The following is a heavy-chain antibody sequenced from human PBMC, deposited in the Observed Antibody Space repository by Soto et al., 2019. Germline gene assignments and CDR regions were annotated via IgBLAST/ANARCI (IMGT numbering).Heavy chain of an antibody. CDR2: ISSNGGST. V-gene: IGHV3-64D*08. Sequence: GGSLRLSCSASGFTFSSYAMHWVRQAPGKGLEYVSAISSNGGSTYYADSVKGRFTISRDNSKNTLYLQMSSLRAEGTAVYYCVKDQPPDPTPPMAYDIWGQGTMVTVSS. CDR3: VKDQPPDPTPPMAYDI. D-gene: IGHD4-4*01. CDR1: GFTFSSYA. J-gene: IGHJ3*02.